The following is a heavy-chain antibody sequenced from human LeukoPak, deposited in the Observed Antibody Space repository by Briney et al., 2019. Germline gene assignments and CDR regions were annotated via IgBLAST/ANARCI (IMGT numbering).Heavy chain of an antibody. V-gene: IGHV5-10-1*01. CDR2: IDPSDSYA. J-gene: IGHJ4*02. D-gene: IGHD3-10*01. Sequence: GESLKISCKGSGYSFANYWINCVRQMPGKGLEWMGRIDPSDSYANYSPSFQGHVTLSADKSISTAYLQWNSLKASDTAMYYCATEAHYGSGSYSERDFDYWGQGTLVTVSS. CDR1: GYSFANYW. CDR3: ATEAHYGSGSYSERDFDY.